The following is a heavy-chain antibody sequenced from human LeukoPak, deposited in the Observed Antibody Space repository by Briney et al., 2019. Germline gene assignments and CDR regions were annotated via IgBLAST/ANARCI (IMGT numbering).Heavy chain of an antibody. D-gene: IGHD2/OR15-2a*01. CDR3: AREGPRGNSQFDY. CDR1: GFTFSSYA. CDR2: IWYDGSNK. Sequence: GGPLRLSCAASGFTFSSYAMNWVRQAPGKGLEWVAFIWYDGSNKYYADSVKGRLTISRDNSKNTLYLQMNSLRAEDTAVYYCAREGPRGNSQFDYWGQGTLVTVSS. V-gene: IGHV3-33*08. J-gene: IGHJ4*02.